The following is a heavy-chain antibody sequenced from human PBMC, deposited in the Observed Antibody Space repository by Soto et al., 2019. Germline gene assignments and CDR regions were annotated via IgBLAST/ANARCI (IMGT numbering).Heavy chain of an antibody. J-gene: IGHJ6*02. Sequence: SETLSLTCTVSGGSISSCDYYWSWIRQPPGKGLEWIGYIYYSGSTYYNPSLKSRVTISVDTSKNQFSLKLSSVTAADTAVYYCARGIGRDYYGMDVWGQGTTVT. CDR3: ARGIGRDYYGMDV. CDR2: IYYSGST. CDR1: GGSISSCDYY. D-gene: IGHD2-15*01. V-gene: IGHV4-30-4*01.